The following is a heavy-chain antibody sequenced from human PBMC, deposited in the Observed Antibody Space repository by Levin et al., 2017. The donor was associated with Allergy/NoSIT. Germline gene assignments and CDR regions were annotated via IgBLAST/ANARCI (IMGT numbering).Heavy chain of an antibody. J-gene: IGHJ4*02. CDR2: ISSDGSYA. CDR3: AKSRVAGLGTFGQ. D-gene: IGHD6-19*01. CDR1: GFIFRSHG. Sequence: GESLKISCAASGFIFRSHGMHWVRQAPGKGLEWVAVISSDGSYAHYAESVKGRFSVCADNSKNTGELPKNSLGSDDTSAYYCAKSRVAGLGTFGQWGQGTLVTVSS. V-gene: IGHV3-30*18.